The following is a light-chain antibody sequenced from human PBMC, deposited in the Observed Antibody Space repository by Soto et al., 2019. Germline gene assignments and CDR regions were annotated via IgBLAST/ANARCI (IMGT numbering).Light chain of an antibody. CDR1: QSVSSN. Sequence: EIVKTQSPATLSVSPGERATLSCRASQSVSSNLAWYQQKPGQAPRLLIYSASTRATGIPARFSGSGSGTEFTLTISSLQSEDFAVYYCQQYNNWQTFGQGTKV. J-gene: IGKJ1*01. CDR2: SAS. V-gene: IGKV3-15*01. CDR3: QQYNNWQT.